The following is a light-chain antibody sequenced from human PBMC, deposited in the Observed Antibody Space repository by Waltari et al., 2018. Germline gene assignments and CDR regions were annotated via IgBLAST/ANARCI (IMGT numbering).Light chain of an antibody. V-gene: IGLV1-44*01. CDR2: RNN. J-gene: IGLJ1*01. Sequence: QSVLTQPPSASGTPGQRVTIACSGGTSNIGSNAVSWYQQLPGAAPKVLIHRNNQRPSGVPDRFSGSKSGTSASLAISGLQSEDEADYYCAGWDDTLNGPLFGTGTKVTVL. CDR3: AGWDDTLNGPL. CDR1: TSNIGSNA.